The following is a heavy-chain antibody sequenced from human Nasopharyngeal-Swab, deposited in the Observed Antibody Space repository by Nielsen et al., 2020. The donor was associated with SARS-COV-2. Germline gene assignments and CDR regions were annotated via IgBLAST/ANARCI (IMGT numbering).Heavy chain of an antibody. CDR1: GGSISSSSYY. V-gene: IGHV4-39*01. Sequence: GSLRLSCTVSGGSISSSSYYWGWIRQPPGKGLEWIGSIYYSGSTYYNPSLKSRVTISVDTSKNQFSLKLSSVTAADTAVYYCARGGTGTTAYYYGMDVWGQGTTVTVSS. CDR2: IYYSGST. J-gene: IGHJ6*02. D-gene: IGHD1-7*01. CDR3: ARGGTGTTAYYYGMDV.